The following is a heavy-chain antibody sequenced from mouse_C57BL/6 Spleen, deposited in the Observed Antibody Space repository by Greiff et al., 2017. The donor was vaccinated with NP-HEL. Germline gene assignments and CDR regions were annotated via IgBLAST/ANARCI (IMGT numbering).Heavy chain of an antibody. D-gene: IGHD4-1*01. Sequence: EVQGVESGGGLVQPGGSLKLSCAASGFTFSDYYMYWVRQTPEKRLEWVAYISNGGGSTYYPDTVKGRFTISRDNAKNTLYLQMSRLKSEDTAMYYCARRLTGSYFDYWGQGTTLTVSS. V-gene: IGHV5-12*01. CDR1: GFTFSDYY. CDR2: ISNGGGST. CDR3: ARRLTGSYFDY. J-gene: IGHJ2*01.